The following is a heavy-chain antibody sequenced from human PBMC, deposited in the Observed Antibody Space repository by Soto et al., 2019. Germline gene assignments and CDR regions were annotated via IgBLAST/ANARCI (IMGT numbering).Heavy chain of an antibody. CDR1: GYTFTSYG. Sequence: ASVKVSCKASGYTFTSYGISWVRQAPGQGLEWMGWISAYNGNTNYAQKVQGRVTMTTDTSTSTAYMELRSLRSDDTASFYCARDPPRFGLVDDYWGQGTLVTVSS. V-gene: IGHV1-18*01. J-gene: IGHJ4*02. D-gene: IGHD3-3*01. CDR3: ARDPPRFGLVDDY. CDR2: ISAYNGNT.